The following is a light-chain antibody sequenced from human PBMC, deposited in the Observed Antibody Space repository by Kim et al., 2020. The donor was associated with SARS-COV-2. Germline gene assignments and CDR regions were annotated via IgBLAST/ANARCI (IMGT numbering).Light chain of an antibody. V-gene: IGLV4-69*01. CDR2: LNSDGSH. CDR1: SGHTSYA. CDR3: QTWGTGHVV. J-gene: IGLJ2*01. Sequence: QPLLTQSPSASASLGASVKLTCTLSSGHTSYAIAWHQQQSEKGPRYLMKLNSDGSHSKGDGIPDRFSGSSSGAERYLTISSLQSEDEADYYCQTWGTGHVVFGGGTQLTVL.